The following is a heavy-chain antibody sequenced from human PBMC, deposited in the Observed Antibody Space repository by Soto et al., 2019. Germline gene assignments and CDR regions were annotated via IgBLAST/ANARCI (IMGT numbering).Heavy chain of an antibody. CDR2: INGLGDRT. D-gene: IGHD3-22*01. V-gene: IGHV3-23*01. CDR3: TRNPTYYDSPKN. CDR1: GFSLPSYA. J-gene: IGHJ1*01. Sequence: PGGSLRLSCVASGFSLPSYALGWVRQSPRRGLEWVSAINGLGDRTRYAAWVQGRFRISRDNSKNTLFLQLNSLRTEDTAIYYCTRNPTYYDSPKNWGQGTLVTVSS.